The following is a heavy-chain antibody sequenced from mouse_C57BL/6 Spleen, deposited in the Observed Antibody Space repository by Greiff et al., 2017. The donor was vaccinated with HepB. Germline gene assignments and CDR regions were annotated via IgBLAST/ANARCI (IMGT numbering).Heavy chain of an antibody. J-gene: IGHJ3*01. CDR2: IHPNSGST. CDR1: GYTFTSYW. Sequence: QVQLKQPGAELVKPGASVKLSCKASGYTFTSYWMHWVKQRPGQGLEWIGMIHPNSGSTNYNEKFKSKATLTVDKSSSTAYMQLSSLTSEDSAVYYCATLRGAWFAYWGQGTLVTVSA. D-gene: IGHD1-1*01. V-gene: IGHV1-64*01. CDR3: ATLRGAWFAY.